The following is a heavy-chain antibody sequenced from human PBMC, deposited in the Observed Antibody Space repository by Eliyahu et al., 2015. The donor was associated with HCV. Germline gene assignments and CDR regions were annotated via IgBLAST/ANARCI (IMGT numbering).Heavy chain of an antibody. CDR3: VKWPAGMITFGGVISDY. CDR1: GFTFSSYA. J-gene: IGHJ4*02. Sequence: EVQLVESGGGLVQPGGSLRLSCSASGFTFSSYAMHWVRQAPGKGLEYVSAISSNGGSTYYADSVKGGFFTIRDNSKNTLYLQMSSLRAEDTAVYYCVKWPAGMITFGGVISDYWGQGTLVTVSS. CDR2: ISSNGGST. V-gene: IGHV3-64D*06. D-gene: IGHD3-16*02.